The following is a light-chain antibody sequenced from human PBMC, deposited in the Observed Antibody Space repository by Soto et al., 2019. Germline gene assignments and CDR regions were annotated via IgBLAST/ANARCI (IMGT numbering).Light chain of an antibody. V-gene: IGKV1-12*01. CDR3: QQANTFPPT. Sequence: DIQMTQSPSSVSASVGDRVTITCRASQGIGTWLGWFQQKPGKAPKFLIYGASSLQGGVPSRFSGRGSGTDFTLTITSLQPEDFATYYCQQANTFPPTFGGGTKVEIK. CDR2: GAS. CDR1: QGIGTW. J-gene: IGKJ4*01.